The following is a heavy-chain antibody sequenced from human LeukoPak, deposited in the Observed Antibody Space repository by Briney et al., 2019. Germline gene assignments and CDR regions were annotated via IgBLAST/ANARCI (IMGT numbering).Heavy chain of an antibody. J-gene: IGHJ4*02. CDR2: IGGSGGRT. V-gene: IGHV3-23*01. D-gene: IGHD2-8*02. CDR3: VRDTGVSAYNDY. Sequence: GGSLRLSCAASGFTFRNYWMGWVRQAPGKGLEWVSAIGGSGGRTDYADAVKGRFTISRDNSRNTLYLQMTSLRAEDTAVYYCVRDTGVSAYNDYWGQGTLVTVSS. CDR1: GFTFRNYW.